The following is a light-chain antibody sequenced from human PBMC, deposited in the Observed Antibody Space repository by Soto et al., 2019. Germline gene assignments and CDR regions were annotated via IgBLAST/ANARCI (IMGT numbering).Light chain of an antibody. V-gene: IGKV3-20*01. Sequence: EIVLTQSPGTLSLSPGERATLSCRASQSVSSSSLAWYQQKPGQTPRLLIYGASSRATGIPDRFSDSGSGTVLTLTISRLEPEDFAVYYCQQYGSSRWTFGQGTKVEIK. CDR1: QSVSSSS. CDR2: GAS. CDR3: QQYGSSRWT. J-gene: IGKJ1*01.